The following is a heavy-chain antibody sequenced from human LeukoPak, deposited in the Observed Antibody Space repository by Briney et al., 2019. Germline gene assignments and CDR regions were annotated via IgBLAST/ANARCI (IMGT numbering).Heavy chain of an antibody. D-gene: IGHD6-19*01. J-gene: IGHJ4*02. CDR2: IYSDRST. CDR1: GFTVSSNY. CDR3: ARHSSGWYGLDY. V-gene: IGHV3-66*04. Sequence: GGSLRLSCAASGFTVSSNYMSWVRQAPGKGLEWVSVIYSDRSTYYADSVKGRFTISRDNSKNTLYLQMNSLRAEDTAVYYCARHSSGWYGLDYWGQGTLVTVPS.